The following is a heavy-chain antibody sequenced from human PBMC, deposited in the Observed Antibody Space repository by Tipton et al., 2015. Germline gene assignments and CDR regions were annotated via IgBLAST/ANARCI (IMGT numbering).Heavy chain of an antibody. D-gene: IGHD5-24*01. V-gene: IGHV4-30-2*01. CDR2: IYHSGST. J-gene: IGHJ4*02. CDR3: ARDAYNSNFFDY. CDR1: GGSISSGDYS. Sequence: TLSLTCIVSGGSISSGDYSWGWIRQPPGKDLECIGYIYHSGSTYYNPSFRSRVTMSVDTFENQFSLKLTSLTAADTAVYYCARDAYNSNFFDYWGQGTLVTVSS.